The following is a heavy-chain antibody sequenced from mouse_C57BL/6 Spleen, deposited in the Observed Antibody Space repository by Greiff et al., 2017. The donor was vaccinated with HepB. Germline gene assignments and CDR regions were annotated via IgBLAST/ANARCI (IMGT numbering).Heavy chain of an antibody. D-gene: IGHD1-1*01. CDR2: IYPGDGDT. CDR3: ANYYGSTLFAY. J-gene: IGHJ3*01. CDR1: GYAFSSSW. V-gene: IGHV1-82*01. Sequence: VQLQQSGPELVKPGVSVKISCKASGYAFSSSWMNWVKQRPGKGLEWIGRIYPGDGDTNYNGKFKGKATLTADKSSSTAYMQLSSLTSEDSAVYFCANYYGSTLFAYWGQGTLVTVSA.